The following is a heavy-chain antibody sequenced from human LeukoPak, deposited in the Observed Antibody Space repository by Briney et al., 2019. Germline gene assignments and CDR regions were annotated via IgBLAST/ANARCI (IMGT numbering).Heavy chain of an antibody. D-gene: IGHD5-24*01. V-gene: IGHV3-7*01. Sequence: PGGSLRLSCAASGFTFSSYWMSWVRQAPGKGLEWVANIKQDGSEKYYVDSVKGRFTISRENAKNSLYLQMNSLRAEDTAVYYCARVPDGYWYYFDYWGQGTLVTVSS. J-gene: IGHJ4*02. CDR1: GFTFSSYW. CDR2: IKQDGSEK. CDR3: ARVPDGYWYYFDY.